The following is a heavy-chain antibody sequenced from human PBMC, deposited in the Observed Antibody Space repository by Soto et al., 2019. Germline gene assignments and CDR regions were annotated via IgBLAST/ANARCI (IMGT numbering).Heavy chain of an antibody. CDR2: FGTSRKYI. CDR3: VCSFFYNHDMDV. V-gene: IGHV3-48*02. J-gene: IGHJ6*02. CDR1: GYTLSDYS. Sequence: GGSLRLSCAASGYTLSDYSMNWVRQAPGKGLEWVSYFGTSRKYIFYSDSVRGRFTISRDDAKNSVYLQLNSLRNDDTALYYCVCSFFYNHDMDVWGQGTTVTVSS.